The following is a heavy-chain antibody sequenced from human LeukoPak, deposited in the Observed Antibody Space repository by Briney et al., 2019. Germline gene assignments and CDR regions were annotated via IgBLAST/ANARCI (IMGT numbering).Heavy chain of an antibody. Sequence: GESLRISCKGSGYSFTSYWISWVRQVPGKGREWRGRIDPSDSYTNYSPSFQGPVTISADKSISTAYLQWSSLKASDTAIYYCARRGSYYDSSGYYYRDFDYWGQGTLVTVSS. CDR2: IDPSDSYT. V-gene: IGHV5-10-1*01. J-gene: IGHJ4*02. CDR3: ARRGSYYDSSGYYYRDFDY. D-gene: IGHD3-22*01. CDR1: GYSFTSYW.